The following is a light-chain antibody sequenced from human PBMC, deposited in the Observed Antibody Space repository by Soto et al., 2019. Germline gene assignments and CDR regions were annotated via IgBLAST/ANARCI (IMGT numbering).Light chain of an antibody. CDR2: GAS. CDR3: QQYGSSGT. CDR1: QSVSSSF. V-gene: IGKV3-20*01. J-gene: IGKJ1*01. Sequence: IVFTQSPCTLSLSPGERATLSCRASQSVSSSFLAWYQQKPGQAPRLLIYGASNRATGIPDRFSGSGSGTDFTLTISRLEPEDFAVYYCQQYGSSGTFGQGTKVDI.